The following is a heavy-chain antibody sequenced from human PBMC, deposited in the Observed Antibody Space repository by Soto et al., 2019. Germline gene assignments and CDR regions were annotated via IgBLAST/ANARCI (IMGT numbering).Heavy chain of an antibody. J-gene: IGHJ4*02. CDR3: ARGGSMVVMTDGFDF. CDR1: GYTFTSYY. Sequence: ASVKVSYKASGYTFTSYYMHWVRQAPGQGLEWMGIINPSGGSTNYAQKFQGRVTMTRDTSTSTVYMELTSLRSEDTAMFYCARGGSMVVMTDGFDFWGQGTLVTVSS. V-gene: IGHV1-46*01. CDR2: INPSGGST. D-gene: IGHD2-21*02.